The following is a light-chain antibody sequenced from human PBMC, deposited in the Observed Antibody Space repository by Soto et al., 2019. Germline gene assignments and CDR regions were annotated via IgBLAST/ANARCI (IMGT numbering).Light chain of an antibody. Sequence: DLQLTQSPSLLSASVGDRVTITCRASQGISSYLAWYQQKPGKAPKLLIYAASTLQSGVPSRFSGSGSGTEFTLTISSLQPEDFATYYCQQLNSYPLFGPGTKVDIK. J-gene: IGKJ3*01. V-gene: IGKV1-9*01. CDR3: QQLNSYPL. CDR2: AAS. CDR1: QGISSY.